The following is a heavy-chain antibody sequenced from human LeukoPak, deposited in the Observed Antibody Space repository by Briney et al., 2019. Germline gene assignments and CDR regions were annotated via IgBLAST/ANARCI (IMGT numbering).Heavy chain of an antibody. D-gene: IGHD1-26*01. CDR2: INPSGGST. CDR3: ARVLVGATGYYYGMDV. Sequence: ASVKVSCKASGYTFTSYYMHWVRQAPGQGLEWMGIINPSGGSTSYAQKFQGRVTMTRDTSKNQFSLKLSSVTAADTAVYYCARVLVGATGYYYGMDVWGQGTTVTVSS. CDR1: GYTFTSYY. J-gene: IGHJ6*02. V-gene: IGHV1-46*01.